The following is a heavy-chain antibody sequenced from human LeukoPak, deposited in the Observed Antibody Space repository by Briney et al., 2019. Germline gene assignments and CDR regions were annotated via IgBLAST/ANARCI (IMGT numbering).Heavy chain of an antibody. J-gene: IGHJ4*02. D-gene: IGHD1-26*01. V-gene: IGHV4-4*09. Sequence: ASETLSLTCTVSGGSISSYYWSWIRQPPGKGLEWIGCIYTSGSTNYNPSLKSRVTISVDTSKNQFSLKLSSVTAADTAVYYCARAPQYSGSYDYWGQGTLVTVSS. CDR2: IYTSGST. CDR3: ARAPQYSGSYDY. CDR1: GGSISSYY.